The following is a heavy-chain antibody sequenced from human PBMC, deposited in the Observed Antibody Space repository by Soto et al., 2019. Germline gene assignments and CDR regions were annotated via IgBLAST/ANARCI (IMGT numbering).Heavy chain of an antibody. CDR1: GGSISSSTYY. CDR3: ARESYYDILTSYYNRAFDI. J-gene: IGHJ3*02. CDR2: FFIGGNT. Sequence: PSETLSLTCTVSGGSISSSTYYWGWMRQPPGKGLEGIASFFIGGNTYYNPSLKTRVTISVDTSKNQFSLKLSSVTAADTAVYYCARESYYDILTSYYNRAFDIWXQGTMVS. V-gene: IGHV4-39*07. D-gene: IGHD3-9*01.